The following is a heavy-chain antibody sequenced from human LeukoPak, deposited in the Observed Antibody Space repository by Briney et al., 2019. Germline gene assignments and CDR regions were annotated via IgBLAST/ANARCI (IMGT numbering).Heavy chain of an antibody. CDR3: ARGLGRITMIVVVPRFDP. D-gene: IGHD3-22*01. V-gene: IGHV1-2*06. Sequence: ASVKVSCKASGYTFTGYYMHRVRQAPGQELEWMGRMNPNSGGTNYAQKFQGRVTMTRDTSISTAYMELSRLRSDDTAVYYCARGLGRITMIVVVPRFDPWGQGTLVTVSS. CDR1: GYTFTGYY. J-gene: IGHJ5*02. CDR2: MNPNSGGT.